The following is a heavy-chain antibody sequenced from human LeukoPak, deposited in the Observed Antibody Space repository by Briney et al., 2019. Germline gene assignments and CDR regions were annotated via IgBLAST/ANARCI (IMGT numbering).Heavy chain of an antibody. D-gene: IGHD3-10*01. V-gene: IGHV3-74*01. Sequence: GGSLRLSCAVSGFTFNNYWIHWVRQAPGKGLVWVSQIDNVGSGTTYADSVKGRFTISRDNAKNTLYLQMNSLRAEDTAVYYCARGGYGTGPDYWGQGTLVTVSS. CDR3: ARGGYGTGPDY. CDR1: GFTFNNYW. J-gene: IGHJ4*02. CDR2: IDNVGSGT.